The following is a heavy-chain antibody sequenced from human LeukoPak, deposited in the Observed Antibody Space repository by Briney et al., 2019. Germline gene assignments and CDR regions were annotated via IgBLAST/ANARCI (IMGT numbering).Heavy chain of an antibody. V-gene: IGHV4-39*01. CDR2: IYYSGST. Sequence: PSETLSLTCTVSGGSISSITYYWDWIRQPPGKGLEWIGSIYYSGSTYYNPSLKSRVTISVDTSKNQFSLKLSSVTAADTAVYYCASPRSGYHYDILTGYRVDAFDIWGQGTMVTVSS. CDR3: ASPRSGYHYDILTGYRVDAFDI. CDR1: GGSISSITYY. J-gene: IGHJ3*02. D-gene: IGHD3-9*01.